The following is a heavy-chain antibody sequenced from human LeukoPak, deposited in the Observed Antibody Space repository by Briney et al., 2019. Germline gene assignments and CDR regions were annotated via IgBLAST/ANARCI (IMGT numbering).Heavy chain of an antibody. CDR1: GFTVSSNS. J-gene: IGHJ4*02. CDR3: AKEGEGIWYLFDF. D-gene: IGHD6-13*01. CDR2: IYSDNT. Sequence: GGSLRLSCTVSGFTVSSNSMSWVRQAPGKGLEWVSFIYSDNTHYSDSVKGRFTISRDNSKNTLYLQMKGLRAEDTAVYYCAKEGEGIWYLFDFWGQGTLVTVSS. V-gene: IGHV3-53*01.